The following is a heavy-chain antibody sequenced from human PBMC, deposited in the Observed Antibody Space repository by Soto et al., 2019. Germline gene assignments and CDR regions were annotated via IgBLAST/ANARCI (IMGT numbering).Heavy chain of an antibody. J-gene: IGHJ5*02. D-gene: IGHD3-16*01. Sequence: QVQLVESGGGVVQPGRSLRLSCAASGFTFSSYAMHWVRQAPGKGLEWVAVISYDGSNRYYADSVKGRFTISRDNSKNTLYMQMNSLRAEDTAVYYCAVPQMGAISWGQGTLVTVSS. V-gene: IGHV3-30-3*01. CDR3: AVPQMGAIS. CDR1: GFTFSSYA. CDR2: ISYDGSNR.